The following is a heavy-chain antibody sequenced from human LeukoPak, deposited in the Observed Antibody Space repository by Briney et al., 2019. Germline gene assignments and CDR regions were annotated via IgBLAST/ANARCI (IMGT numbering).Heavy chain of an antibody. D-gene: IGHD2-15*01. CDR2: IYYSGST. CDR3: ARHVGGGLNHFDY. Sequence: PSETLSLTCTVSGGSISSSSYYWGWIRQPPGKGLEWIGSIYYSGSTNYNPSLKSRVTISVDTSKNQFSLKLSSVTAADTAVYYCARHVGGGLNHFDYWGQGTLVTVSS. CDR1: GGSISSSSYY. V-gene: IGHV4-39*01. J-gene: IGHJ4*02.